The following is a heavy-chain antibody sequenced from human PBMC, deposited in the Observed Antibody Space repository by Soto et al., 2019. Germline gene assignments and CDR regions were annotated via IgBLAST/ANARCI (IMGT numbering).Heavy chain of an antibody. Sequence: SETLSLTCAVYGGSFSGYYWSWTRQPPGKGLEWIGEINHSGSTNYNPSLKSRVTISVDTSKNQFSLKLSSVTAADTAVYYCARAGYSSGWYQRNWFDPWGQGTLVTVSS. CDR3: ARAGYSSGWYQRNWFDP. CDR2: INHSGST. J-gene: IGHJ5*02. D-gene: IGHD6-19*01. V-gene: IGHV4-34*01. CDR1: GGSFSGYY.